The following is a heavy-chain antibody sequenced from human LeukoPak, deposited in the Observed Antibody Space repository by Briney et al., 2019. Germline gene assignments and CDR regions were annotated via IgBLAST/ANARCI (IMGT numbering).Heavy chain of an antibody. CDR3: ARGGSYLSAFDI. D-gene: IGHD1-26*01. J-gene: IGHJ3*02. CDR1: GFTVSSNY. Sequence: GGSLRLSCAASGFTVSSNYMSWVRQAPGKGLEWVSIIYSGGSTFYADSVKGRFTISRDNSKNTLYLQMNSLRAEDTAVYCCARGGSYLSAFDIWGQGTMVTVSS. CDR2: IYSGGST. V-gene: IGHV3-53*01.